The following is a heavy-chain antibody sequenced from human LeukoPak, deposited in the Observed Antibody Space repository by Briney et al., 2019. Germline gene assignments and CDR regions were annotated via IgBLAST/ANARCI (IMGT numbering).Heavy chain of an antibody. V-gene: IGHV4-39*07. CDR1: DDSISSRSYY. CDR3: ARGWSSGWCRNDY. CDR2: IFYSGNT. D-gene: IGHD6-19*01. J-gene: IGHJ4*02. Sequence: SETLSLTCAVSDDSISSRSYYWGWVRQPPGKGLEWIGTIFYSGNTYYNPSLKSRVTISVDTSKNQFSLKLSSVTAADTAVYYCARGWSSGWCRNDYWGQGTLVTVSS.